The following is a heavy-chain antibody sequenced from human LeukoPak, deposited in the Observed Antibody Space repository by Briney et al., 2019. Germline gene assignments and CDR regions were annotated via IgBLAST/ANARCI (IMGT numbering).Heavy chain of an antibody. D-gene: IGHD1-7*01. V-gene: IGHV1-2*02. J-gene: IGHJ5*02. CDR1: GYTFTGYY. Sequence: GASVKVSCKASGYTFTGYYMHWVRQAPGQGLEWMGWINPNSGGTNYAQKFQGRVTMTRDTSISTAYMELSRLRSDDTAVYYCARQARNWNYGLYNWFDPWGQGTLVTVSS. CDR3: ARQARNWNYGLYNWFDP. CDR2: INPNSGGT.